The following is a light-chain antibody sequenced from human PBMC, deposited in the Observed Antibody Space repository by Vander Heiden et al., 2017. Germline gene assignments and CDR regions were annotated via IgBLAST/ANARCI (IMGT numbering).Light chain of an antibody. J-gene: IGKJ1*01. Sequence: EFYLTQSPVTLSLSPGERATPSCRASQSISSSYLAWYQQKPGQAPRLLTYGSSTRATGIPDRFSGSGSGTDFTLTISRLEPEDFAVYFCQQYGSTLRSFGQGTKVEIK. CDR1: QSISSSY. CDR2: GSS. V-gene: IGKV3-20*01. CDR3: QQYGSTLRS.